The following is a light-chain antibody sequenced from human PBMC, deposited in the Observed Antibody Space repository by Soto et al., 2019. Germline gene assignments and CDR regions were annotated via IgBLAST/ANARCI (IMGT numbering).Light chain of an antibody. J-gene: IGKJ5*01. CDR2: DAS. CDR3: QQRYSWPPIT. CDR1: QSVRTF. V-gene: IGKV3-11*01. Sequence: IVLTQSQATLSLSPGERATLSCRASQSVRTFVAWYQQKSGQAPRLLIYDASNRATGIPARFSGSGSGTDFTLTISSLEPEDFAVYYCQQRYSWPPITFGQGTRLEIK.